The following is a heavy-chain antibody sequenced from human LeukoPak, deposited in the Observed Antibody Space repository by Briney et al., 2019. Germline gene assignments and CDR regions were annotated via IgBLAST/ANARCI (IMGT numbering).Heavy chain of an antibody. J-gene: IGHJ4*02. D-gene: IGHD6-13*01. CDR1: GYTFTSYD. V-gene: IGHV1-18*01. CDR2: MSPHNGNT. CDR3: ARSRSSSWYVGY. Sequence: ASVKVSCKASGYTFTSYDINWVRQATGQGLEWMGWMSPHNGNTNYAQKLQGRVTMTTDTSTSTAYMELRSLRSDDTAVYYCARSRSSSWYVGYWGQGTLVTVSS.